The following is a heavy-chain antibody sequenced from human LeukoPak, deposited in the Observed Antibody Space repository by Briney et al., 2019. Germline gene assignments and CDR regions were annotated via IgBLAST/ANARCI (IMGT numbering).Heavy chain of an antibody. CDR3: ATAVTSAWHSGAFDI. CDR2: IYSGGST. D-gene: IGHD6-19*01. V-gene: IGHV3-66*01. Sequence: GGSLRLSCAASGFTFSDYYMTWVRQAPGKGLEWVSLIYSGGSTYYADSVKGRFTISRDNSKNTLYLQMNSLRAEDTAVYYCATAVTSAWHSGAFDIWGQGTMVTVSS. J-gene: IGHJ3*02. CDR1: GFTFSDYY.